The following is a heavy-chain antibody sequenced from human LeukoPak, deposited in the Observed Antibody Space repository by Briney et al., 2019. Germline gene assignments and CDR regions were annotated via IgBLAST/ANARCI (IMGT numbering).Heavy chain of an antibody. CDR1: GSSFTSYW. Sequence: GESLRISCTGSGSSFTSYWLSWVRQMRGKGLEWMGRIDPSDSYTNYSPSLQGHVTISADKSISTAYLQWSSLKASDTAMYYCARAQYYYDSSGYYQTTGNFDYWGQGTLVTVSS. D-gene: IGHD3-22*01. CDR3: ARAQYYYDSSGYYQTTGNFDY. J-gene: IGHJ4*02. V-gene: IGHV5-10-1*01. CDR2: IDPSDSYT.